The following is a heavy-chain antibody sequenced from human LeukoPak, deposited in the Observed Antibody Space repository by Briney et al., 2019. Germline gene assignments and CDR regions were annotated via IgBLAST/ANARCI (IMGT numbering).Heavy chain of an antibody. CDR3: ARESSWDIVVVPAAQGWYFDL. D-gene: IGHD2-2*01. Sequence: SETLSLTCTGSGGSISSYYWSWIRQPPGKGLEWIGYIYYSGSTNYNLSLKSRVTISVDTSKNQCSLKLSSVTAADTAVYYCARESSWDIVVVPAAQGWYFDLWGRGTLVTVSS. J-gene: IGHJ2*01. CDR1: GGSISSYY. V-gene: IGHV4-59*01. CDR2: IYYSGST.